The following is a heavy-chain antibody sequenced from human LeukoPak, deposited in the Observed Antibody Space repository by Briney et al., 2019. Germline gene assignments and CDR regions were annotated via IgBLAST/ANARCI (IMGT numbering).Heavy chain of an antibody. CDR2: ISSSSSYI. CDR3: ARAASYYYYYYGMDV. CDR1: GFTFSSYS. J-gene: IGHJ6*02. Sequence: GGSLRLSCAASGFTFSSYSMNWVRQAPGEGLEWVSSISSSSSYIYYADSVKGRFTISRDNAKNSLYLQMNSLRAEDTAVYYCARAASYYYYYYGMDVWGQGTTVTVSS. D-gene: IGHD2-2*01. V-gene: IGHV3-21*01.